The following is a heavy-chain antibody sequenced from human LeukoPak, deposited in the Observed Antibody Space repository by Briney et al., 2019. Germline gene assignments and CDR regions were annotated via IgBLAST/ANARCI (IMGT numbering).Heavy chain of an antibody. CDR3: ARMYSGTSYYFDY. J-gene: IGHJ4*02. CDR1: GVSISTYY. Sequence: SETLSLTCSVSGVSISTYYGIWSRQPPAKGLEWMGFFSYSGSTKYNPSLKSRVTMSVDTSKNQFSLKLSSVTAADPAVYYCARMYSGTSYYFDYWGQGTLVTVSS. D-gene: IGHD1-26*01. V-gene: IGHV4-59*01. CDR2: FSYSGST.